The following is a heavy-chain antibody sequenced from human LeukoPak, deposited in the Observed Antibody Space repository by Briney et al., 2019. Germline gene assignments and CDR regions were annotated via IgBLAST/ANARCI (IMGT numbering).Heavy chain of an antibody. Sequence: SETLSLTCAVYGGSFSGYYWSWIRQPPGKGLEWIGEINHSGSTNYNPSLKSRVTISVDTSKNQFSLKLSSVTAADTAVYYCARGRRRGDSSSRHAFDIWGQGTMVTVSS. CDR2: INHSGST. D-gene: IGHD6-13*01. CDR3: ARGRRRGDSSSRHAFDI. J-gene: IGHJ3*02. CDR1: GGSFSGYY. V-gene: IGHV4-34*01.